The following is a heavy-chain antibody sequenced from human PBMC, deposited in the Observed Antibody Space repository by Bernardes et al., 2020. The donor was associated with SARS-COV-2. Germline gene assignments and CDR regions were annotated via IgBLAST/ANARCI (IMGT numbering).Heavy chain of an antibody. V-gene: IGHV3-23*01. CDR3: AKDGQQHWGSRYFDY. Sequence: WGSLRLSCAASGFTFSSYAMSWVRQAPGKGLEWVSAISGSGGSTYYADSVKGRFTISRDNSKNTLYLQMNSLRAEDTAVYYCAKDGQQHWGSRYFDYWGQRPLVTVSS. D-gene: IGHD7-27*01. CDR1: GFTFSSYA. J-gene: IGHJ4*02. CDR2: ISGSGGST.